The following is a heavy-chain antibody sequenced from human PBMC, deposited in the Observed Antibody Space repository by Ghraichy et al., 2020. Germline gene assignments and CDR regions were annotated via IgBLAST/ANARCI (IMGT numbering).Heavy chain of an antibody. V-gene: IGHV4-59*01. J-gene: IGHJ4*02. CDR2: IYYSGST. CDR1: GGSISSYY. Sequence: SETLSLTCTVSGGSISSYYWSWIRQPPGKGLEWIGYIYYSGSTNYNPSLKSRVTISVDTSKNQFSLKLSSVTAADTAVYYCARGPSSVYSSRHFDYWGQGTLVTVSS. CDR3: ARGPSSVYSSRHFDY. D-gene: IGHD6-13*01.